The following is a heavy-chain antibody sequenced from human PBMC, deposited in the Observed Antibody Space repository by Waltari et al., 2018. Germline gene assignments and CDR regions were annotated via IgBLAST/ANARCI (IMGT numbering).Heavy chain of an antibody. D-gene: IGHD3-16*01. V-gene: IGHV3-73*02. CDR2: IRSTSNNYAT. CDR1: GFNFNAST. Sequence: EVQLVESGGGLVLPGISLKLSCAASGFNFNASTIHWVRQASGKGLEWIGRIRSTSNNYATGYGESMKGRFTISRDDSKDTAYLEIHSLKTEDTAVYYCAKQKTGGANDFWGQGTLVTVSA. CDR3: AKQKTGGANDF. J-gene: IGHJ4*02.